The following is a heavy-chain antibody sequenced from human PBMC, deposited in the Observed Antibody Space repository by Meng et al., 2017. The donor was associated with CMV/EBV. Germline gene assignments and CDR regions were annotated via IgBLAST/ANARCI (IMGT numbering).Heavy chain of an antibody. CDR2: IYYSGST. J-gene: IGHJ5*02. CDR3: ARCVVVPAAHATPRIWFDP. D-gene: IGHD2-2*01. Sequence: SETLSLTCTVSGYSISSGYYWGWIRQPPGKGLEWIGYIYYSGSTNYNPSLKSRVTISVDTSKNQFSLKLSSVTAADTAVYYCARCVVVPAAHATPRIWFDPWGQGTLVTVSS. CDR1: GYSISSGYY. V-gene: IGHV4-38-2*02.